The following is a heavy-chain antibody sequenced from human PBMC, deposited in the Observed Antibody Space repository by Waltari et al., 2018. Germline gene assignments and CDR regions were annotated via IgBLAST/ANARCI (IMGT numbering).Heavy chain of an antibody. J-gene: IGHJ6*03. CDR1: GGTFSSYA. CDR3: ASSPPGDWNDGSDYYYYMDV. V-gene: IGHV1-69*10. D-gene: IGHD1-1*01. CDR2: IIPILGIA. Sequence: QVQLVQSGAEVKKPGSSVKVSCKASGGTFSSYAISWVRQAPGQGLAWMGGIIPILGIANYAQKFQGRVTITADKSTSTAYMELSSLRSEDTAVYYCASSPPGDWNDGSDYYYYMDVWGKGTTVTVSS.